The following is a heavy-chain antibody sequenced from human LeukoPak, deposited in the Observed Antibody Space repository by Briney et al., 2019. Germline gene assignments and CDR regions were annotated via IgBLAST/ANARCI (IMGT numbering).Heavy chain of an antibody. Sequence: GGSLRLSCAASGFNFRGSGMHWVRQAPGKGLEWVTFIQYDASQIYYADSVKGRFTISRDNAKNSLYLQMNSLRAEDTAVYYCARDLDYGDYVPLFGYWGQGTLVTVSS. CDR3: ARDLDYGDYVPLFGY. V-gene: IGHV3-30*02. CDR2: IQYDASQI. D-gene: IGHD4-17*01. J-gene: IGHJ4*02. CDR1: GFNFRGSG.